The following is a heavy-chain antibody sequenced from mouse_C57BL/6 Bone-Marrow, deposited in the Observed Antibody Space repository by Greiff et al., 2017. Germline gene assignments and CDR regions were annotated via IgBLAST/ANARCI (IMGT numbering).Heavy chain of an antibody. CDR1: GYTFPSYN. D-gene: IGHD4-1*01. CDR2: LYPGNGDT. CDR3: ARSLTGTDYFDY. Sequence: LQQSGAELVRPGASVKMSCKASGYTFPSYNMHWVQPPPRPGLEWLGALYPGNGDTSYNQKFKGKATLTVDKSSSTAYMQLSSLTSEDSAVYFCARSLTGTDYFDYWGQGTTLTVSS. V-gene: IGHV1-12*01. J-gene: IGHJ2*01.